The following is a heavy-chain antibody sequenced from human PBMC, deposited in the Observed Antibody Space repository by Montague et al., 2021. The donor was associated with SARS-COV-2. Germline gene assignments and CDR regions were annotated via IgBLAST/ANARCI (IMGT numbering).Heavy chain of an antibody. D-gene: IGHD6-13*01. CDR3: ARVGRQQLVRVSGMDA. J-gene: IGHJ6*02. CDR2: IYYSGST. Sequence: SETLSLTCTVSGGSVSSGSYYWSWIRQPPGKGLEWIGYIYYSGSTNYNPSLKSRVTISVDTSKNQFSLKLSSVTAADTAVYYCARVGRQQLVRVSGMDAWGQGTLVTVSS. CDR1: GGSVSSGSYY. V-gene: IGHV4-61*01.